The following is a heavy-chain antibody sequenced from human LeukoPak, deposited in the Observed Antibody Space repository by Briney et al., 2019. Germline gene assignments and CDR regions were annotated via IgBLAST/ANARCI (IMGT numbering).Heavy chain of an antibody. J-gene: IGHJ4*02. CDR3: ARALAHRH. V-gene: IGHV4-34*01. D-gene: IGHD3-16*02. CDR2: INHSGST. CDR1: GGSFSDYY. Sequence: PSETLSLTCAVYGGSFSDYYWSCIRQPPGKGLQWIGEINHSGSTNYSPSLKSRVTISVDTSKNQFSLKLSSMTAADTAVYYCARALAHRHWGQGTLVTVSS.